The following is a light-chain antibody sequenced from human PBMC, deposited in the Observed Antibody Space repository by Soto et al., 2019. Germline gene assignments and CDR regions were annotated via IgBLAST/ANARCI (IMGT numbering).Light chain of an antibody. CDR1: CSDVGGYNY. Sequence: QSALTHPASVSGSPGQSITISCTGTCSDVGGYNYVSWFQQHPGKAPKLMIYEVSDRPSGVSNRFSGSKSGNTASLTISGLQAEDEADYYCNSYTSSSAIVFGTGTKVTVL. CDR3: NSYTSSSAIV. CDR2: EVS. V-gene: IGLV2-14*01. J-gene: IGLJ1*01.